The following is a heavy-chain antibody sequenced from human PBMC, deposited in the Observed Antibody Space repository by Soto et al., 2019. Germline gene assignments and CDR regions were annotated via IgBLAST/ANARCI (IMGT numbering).Heavy chain of an antibody. CDR1: GYTFTSYY. V-gene: IGHV1-46*03. CDR2: INPSGGST. J-gene: IGHJ4*02. CDR3: ARDNNYDILSESWYFDY. D-gene: IGHD3-9*01. Sequence: GASVKVSCKASGYTFTSYYMHWERQAPGQGHEWMGIINPSGGSTSYAQKFQGRVTMTRDTSTSTVYMELSSLRSEDTAVHYCARDNNYDILSESWYFDYWGQGTLVTVSS.